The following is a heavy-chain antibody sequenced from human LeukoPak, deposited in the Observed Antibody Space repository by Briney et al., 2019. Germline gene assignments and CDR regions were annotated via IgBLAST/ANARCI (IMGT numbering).Heavy chain of an antibody. J-gene: IGHJ4*02. CDR1: GFTFSSYA. V-gene: IGHV3-30*04. CDR2: ISYDGSNK. CDR3: AKGRNYYDSSGYPGTSFDY. Sequence: GGSLRLSCAASGFTFSSYAMHWVRQAPGKGLEWVAVISYDGSNKYHADSVKGRFTISRDNSKNTLYLQMNSLRAEDTAVYYCAKGRNYYDSSGYPGTSFDYWGQGTLVTVSS. D-gene: IGHD3-22*01.